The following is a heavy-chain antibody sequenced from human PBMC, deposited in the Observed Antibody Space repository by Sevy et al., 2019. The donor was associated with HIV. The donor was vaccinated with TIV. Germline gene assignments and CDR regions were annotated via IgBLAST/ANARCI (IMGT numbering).Heavy chain of an antibody. D-gene: IGHD3-10*01. CDR2: ISWNGDYV. V-gene: IGHV3-20*04. Sequence: GGSLRLSCAASGFNFDDYGMGWVRQVPGRGLEWISGISWNGDYVNYGDSVKGRFTISRDNAKNSLYLQRDSLAAEDTALYYCWSDGGFRGGIALYPNWGQGTLVTVSS. J-gene: IGHJ4*02. CDR3: WSDGGFRGGIALYPN. CDR1: GFNFDDYG.